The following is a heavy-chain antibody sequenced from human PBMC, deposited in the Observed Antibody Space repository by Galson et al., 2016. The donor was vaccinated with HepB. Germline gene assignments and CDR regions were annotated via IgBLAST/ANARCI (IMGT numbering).Heavy chain of an antibody. CDR2: ISGSGIIT. V-gene: IGHV3-23*01. Sequence: SLRLSCAASEFTFNSYPMSWVRQAPGRGLEWVSTISGSGIITSYADSVKGRFTISRDRSTNTLYLQMNSLRAEDTAVYYCAREGPYLNSGYYYGFDYWGQGTQVTVSS. CDR3: AREGPYLNSGYYYGFDY. D-gene: IGHD3-22*01. CDR1: EFTFNSYP. J-gene: IGHJ4*02.